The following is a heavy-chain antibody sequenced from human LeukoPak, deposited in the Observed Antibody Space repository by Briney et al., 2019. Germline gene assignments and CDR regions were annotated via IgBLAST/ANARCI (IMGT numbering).Heavy chain of an antibody. J-gene: IGHJ4*02. Sequence: SETLCLTCTVSGGSISSYYWSWIRQPPGKGLEWIGYIYYSGSTNYNPSLKSRVTISVDTSKNQFSLKLSSVTAADTAVYYCARLTAGTYWGQGTLVTVSS. V-gene: IGHV4-59*01. CDR1: GGSISSYY. CDR2: IYYSGST. D-gene: IGHD6-19*01. CDR3: ARLTAGTY.